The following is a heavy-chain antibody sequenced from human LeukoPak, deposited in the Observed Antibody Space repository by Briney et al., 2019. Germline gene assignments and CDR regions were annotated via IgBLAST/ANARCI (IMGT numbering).Heavy chain of an antibody. CDR1: GGSISSHY. CDR3: ARSGWYFDL. Sequence: PSETLSLTCTVSGGSISSHYWSWIRQPPGKGLEWIGYIYYSRSTNYNPSLKSRVTISVDTSKNQFSLKLSSVTAADTAVYYCARSGWYFDLWGRGTLVTVSS. V-gene: IGHV4-59*11. CDR2: IYYSRST. J-gene: IGHJ2*01.